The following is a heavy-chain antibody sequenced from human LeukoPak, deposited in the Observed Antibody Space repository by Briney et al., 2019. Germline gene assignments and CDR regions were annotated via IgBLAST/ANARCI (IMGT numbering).Heavy chain of an antibody. J-gene: IGHJ4*02. V-gene: IGHV3-74*03. Sequence: GGSLRLFCVASGFTFRRFWMHWVRQAPGKGLVWGSRINSDGSRTTYADSVKGRFTISRDSAKNPLYLQMNSLRAEDTAMYYCARDTNGDLFDSWGQGTLVTVPS. CDR2: INSDGSRT. D-gene: IGHD4-17*01. CDR1: GFTFRRFW. CDR3: ARDTNGDLFDS.